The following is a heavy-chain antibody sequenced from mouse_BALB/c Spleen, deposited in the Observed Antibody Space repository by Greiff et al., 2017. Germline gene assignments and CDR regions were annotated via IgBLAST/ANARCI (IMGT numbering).Heavy chain of an antibody. CDR3: ARHPLLRPDY. Sequence: EVQRVESGGGLVKPGGSLKLSCAASGFAFSSYDMSWVRQTPEKRLEWVAYISSGGGSTYYPDTVKGRFTISRDNAKNTLYLQMSSLKSEDTAMYYCARHPLLRPDYWGQGTTLTVSS. V-gene: IGHV5-12-1*01. CDR1: GFAFSSYD. J-gene: IGHJ2*01. CDR2: ISSGGGST. D-gene: IGHD1-2*01.